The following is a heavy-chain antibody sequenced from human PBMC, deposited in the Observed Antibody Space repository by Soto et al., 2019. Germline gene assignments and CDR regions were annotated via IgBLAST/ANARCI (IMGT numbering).Heavy chain of an antibody. D-gene: IGHD6-19*01. V-gene: IGHV3-23*01. CDR1: GFTFSGYG. CDR3: AKGGTSSGWYANYFDY. Sequence: GGSLRLSCAASGFTFSGYGMHWVRQAPGKGLEWVSAISGSGGSTYYADSVKGRFTISRDNSKNTLYLQMNSLRAEDTAVYYCAKGGTSSGWYANYFDYWGQGTLVTVSS. CDR2: ISGSGGST. J-gene: IGHJ4*02.